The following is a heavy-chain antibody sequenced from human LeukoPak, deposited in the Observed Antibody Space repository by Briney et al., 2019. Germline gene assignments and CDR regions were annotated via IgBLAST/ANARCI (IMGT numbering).Heavy chain of an antibody. CDR2: INPSGGST. J-gene: IGHJ4*02. CDR1: GYTFTSYY. Sequence: ASVNVSFKASGYTFTSYYMHWVRQAPGQGLEWMGIINPSGGSTSYAQKFQGRVTMTRGTSTSTVYMELSSLRSEDTAVYYCARVTTAGTYSFDYWGQGTMVTVSS. V-gene: IGHV1-46*01. D-gene: IGHD6-13*01. CDR3: ARVTTAGTYSFDY.